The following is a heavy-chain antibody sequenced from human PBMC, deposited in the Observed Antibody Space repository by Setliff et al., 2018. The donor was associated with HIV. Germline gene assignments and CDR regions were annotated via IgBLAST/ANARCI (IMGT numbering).Heavy chain of an antibody. V-gene: IGHV4-4*07. CDR1: GGSFGVYR. CDR3: ARDRHSSGLGSYGP. Sequence: SETLSLTCTISGGSFGVYRWSWIRQSAGGGLEWIGRIDSSGTTDYKPSLKGRVAISVDTSRNQFSLRVTSVTAADTAVYFCARDRHSSGLGSYGPWGPGILVTVPS. D-gene: IGHD3-10*01. J-gene: IGHJ5*02. CDR2: IDSSGTT.